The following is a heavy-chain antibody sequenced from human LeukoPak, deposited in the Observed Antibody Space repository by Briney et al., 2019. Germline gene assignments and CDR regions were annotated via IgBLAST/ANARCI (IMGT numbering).Heavy chain of an antibody. V-gene: IGHV4-59*12. CDR3: AREDWSGGYSYGISS. J-gene: IGHJ4*02. Sequence: SETLSLTCTVSGGSISSYYWSWIRQPPGKGLEWIGYIYYSGSTNYNPSLKSRVTISVDTSKNQFSLKLSSVTAADTAVYYCAREDWSGGYSYGISSWGQGTLVTVSS. CDR2: IYYSGST. D-gene: IGHD5-18*01. CDR1: GGSISSYY.